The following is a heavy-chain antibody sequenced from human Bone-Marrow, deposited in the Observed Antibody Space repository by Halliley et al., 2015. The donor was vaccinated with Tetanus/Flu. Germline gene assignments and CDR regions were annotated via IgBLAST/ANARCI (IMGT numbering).Heavy chain of an antibody. V-gene: IGHV3-64D*06. D-gene: IGHD1-26*01. CDR2: ITATGDST. J-gene: IGHJ4*02. Sequence: EHVSAITATGDSTNYADSVKGRFTISRDTSKNTVYLQMSSLRVEDTAVYYCVKSISGTYYYWGQGTLVTVSS. CDR3: VKSISGTYYY.